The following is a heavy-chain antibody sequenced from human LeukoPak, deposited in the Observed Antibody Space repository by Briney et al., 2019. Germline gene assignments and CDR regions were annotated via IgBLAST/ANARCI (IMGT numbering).Heavy chain of an antibody. CDR1: GGSISSYY. Sequence: SETLSLTCTVSGGSISSYYWTWIRQAPVKGLEGIGYIYYNGNTNYNPSLNSRVTISLDTSRSQFSLKLSSVTVADPAVYYCARRARATAGGDYFDYWGQGTLVTVSS. J-gene: IGHJ4*02. CDR3: ARRARATAGGDYFDY. CDR2: IYYNGNT. V-gene: IGHV4-59*08. D-gene: IGHD6-13*01.